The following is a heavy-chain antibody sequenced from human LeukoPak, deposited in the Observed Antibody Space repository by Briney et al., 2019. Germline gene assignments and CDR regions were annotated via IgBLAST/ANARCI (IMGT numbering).Heavy chain of an antibody. CDR2: ISSSSSYI. J-gene: IGHJ3*02. V-gene: IGHV3-21*01. CDR1: GFTFTTYW. Sequence: GGSLRLSCAAPGFTFTTYWMHWVRQAPGKGLEWVSSISSSSSYINYADSVKGRFTISRDNAKNSLYLQMNSLRAEDTAVYYCARDTRNDAFDIWGQGTVVTVSS. CDR3: ARDTRNDAFDI.